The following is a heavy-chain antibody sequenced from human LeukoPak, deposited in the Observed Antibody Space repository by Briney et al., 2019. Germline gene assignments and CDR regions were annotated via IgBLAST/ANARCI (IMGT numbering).Heavy chain of an antibody. D-gene: IGHD6-13*01. V-gene: IGHV4-59*08. CDR2: IYHDGST. Sequence: SETLSLTCTVSGASMRSYYWSWIRQPPGKGLEWIGYIYHDGSTTYNPSLKSRVTISVDTSKNQFSLKLTPVTAADTAVYYCARHVTYSSSGVYYFDYWGQGTLVTVSS. CDR1: GASMRSYY. CDR3: ARHVTYSSSGVYYFDY. J-gene: IGHJ4*02.